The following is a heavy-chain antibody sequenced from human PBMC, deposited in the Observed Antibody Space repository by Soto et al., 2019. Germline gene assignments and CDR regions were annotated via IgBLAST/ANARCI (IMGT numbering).Heavy chain of an antibody. CDR1: GFTFSSYG. Sequence: QVQLVESGGGVVKPGRSLRLSCAASGFTFSSYGMHWVRQAPVKGLEWVAVISYDISNEYYADSVKGRFTISRDNSKNTVYRRMHSMRAKDTGVSYCARKMSNCGGDGYYIDYWGQGTLVTDSS. J-gene: IGHJ4*02. CDR2: ISYDISNE. V-gene: IGHV3-30*03. CDR3: ARKMSNCGGDGYYIDY. D-gene: IGHD2-21*01.